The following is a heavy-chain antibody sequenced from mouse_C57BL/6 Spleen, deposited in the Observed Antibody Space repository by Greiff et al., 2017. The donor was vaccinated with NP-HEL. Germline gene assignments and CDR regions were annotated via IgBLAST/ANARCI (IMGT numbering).Heavy chain of an antibody. CDR1: GYTFTSYW. CDR2: IYPGSGST. Sequence: QVQLQQPGAELVKPGASVKMSCKASGYTFTSYWITWVKQRPGQGLEWIGDIYPGSGSTNYNEKFKSKATLTVDTSSSTAYMQLSSLTSEDSAVYYCARYDYDDDDEHYYAMDYWGQGTSVTVSS. J-gene: IGHJ4*01. D-gene: IGHD2-4*01. V-gene: IGHV1-55*01. CDR3: ARYDYDDDDEHYYAMDY.